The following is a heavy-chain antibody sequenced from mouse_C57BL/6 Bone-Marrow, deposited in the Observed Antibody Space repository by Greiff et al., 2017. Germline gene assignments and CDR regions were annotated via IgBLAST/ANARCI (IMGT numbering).Heavy chain of an antibody. CDR3: ARKSYGNYVDYAMDY. D-gene: IGHD2-1*01. J-gene: IGHJ4*01. CDR1: GYTFTSYW. Sequence: FPLQQPGAELVMPGASVKLSCKASGYTFTSYWMHWVKQRPGQGLEWIGEIDPSDSYTNYNQKFKGKSTLTVDKSSSTAYMQLSSLTSEDSAVYYCARKSYGNYVDYAMDYWGQGTSVTVSS. V-gene: IGHV1-69*01. CDR2: IDPSDSYT.